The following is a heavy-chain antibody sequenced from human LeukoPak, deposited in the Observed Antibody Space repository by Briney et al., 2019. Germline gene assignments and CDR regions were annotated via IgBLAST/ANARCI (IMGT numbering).Heavy chain of an antibody. J-gene: IGHJ4*02. CDR3: APLSVASSDFEN. D-gene: IGHD6-19*01. Sequence: GGSLRLSCAASGFTFSSYGMSWVRQAPGKGLEWVSAISGSGGSTYYADSVKGRFTISGDNSKNTLYLQMNSLRAEDTAVYYCAPLSVASSDFENWGQGTLVTVSS. CDR2: ISGSGGST. CDR1: GFTFSSYG. V-gene: IGHV3-23*01.